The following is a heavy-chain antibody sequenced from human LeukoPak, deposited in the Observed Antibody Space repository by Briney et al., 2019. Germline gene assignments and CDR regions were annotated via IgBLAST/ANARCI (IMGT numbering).Heavy chain of an antibody. J-gene: IGHJ4*02. CDR3: ARAPYGGNQGFDY. Sequence: GGSLRLSCAASGFTFSSYSMNWVRQAPGKGLEWVSAIGTAGDTYYPGSVKGRFTISRENAKNSLYLQMNSLRAGDTAVYYCARAPYGGNQGFDYWGQGTLVTVSS. D-gene: IGHD4-17*01. V-gene: IGHV3-13*01. CDR2: IGTAGDT. CDR1: GFTFSSYS.